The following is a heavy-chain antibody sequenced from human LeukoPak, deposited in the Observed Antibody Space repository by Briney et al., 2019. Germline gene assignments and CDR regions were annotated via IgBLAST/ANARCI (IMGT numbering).Heavy chain of an antibody. Sequence: PSETLSLTCAVYGGSFSGYYWSWIRQPPGKGLEWIGEINHSGSTNYNPSLKSRVTISVDTSKNQFSLKLSSVTAADTAVYYCARGSGVLRYFDWAPGARAFDIWGQGTMVTVPS. CDR3: ARGSGVLRYFDWAPGARAFDI. D-gene: IGHD3-9*01. J-gene: IGHJ3*02. V-gene: IGHV4-34*01. CDR1: GGSFSGYY. CDR2: INHSGST.